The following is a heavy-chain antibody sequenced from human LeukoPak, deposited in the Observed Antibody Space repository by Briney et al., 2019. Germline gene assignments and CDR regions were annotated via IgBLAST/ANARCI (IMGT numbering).Heavy chain of an antibody. CDR1: GGTFSSYA. CDR2: ISPIFGTA. J-gene: IGHJ4*02. CDR3: ATTSKGYSSGWYLYFHY. D-gene: IGHD6-19*01. Sequence: SVKVSCKASGGTFSSYAISLVRQAHGQGLEWMGRISPIFGTANYAQKFQGRVTITTDESTSTAYMELSSLRSEDTAVYYCATTSKGYSSGWYLYFHYWGQGTLVTVSS. V-gene: IGHV1-69*05.